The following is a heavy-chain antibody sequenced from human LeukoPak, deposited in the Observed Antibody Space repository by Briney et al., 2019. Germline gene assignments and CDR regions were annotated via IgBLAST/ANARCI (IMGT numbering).Heavy chain of an antibody. Sequence: SETLSLTCTVSGYSISSGYYWGWIRQPPGKGLAWIGSMYHSGSTYYNPSLKSRVTISVDTSKNQFSLKLSSVTAADTAVYYCARGLYDFWSGYYLFDYWGQGTLVTVSS. J-gene: IGHJ4*02. CDR2: MYHSGST. D-gene: IGHD3-3*01. V-gene: IGHV4-38-2*02. CDR3: ARGLYDFWSGYYLFDY. CDR1: GYSISSGYY.